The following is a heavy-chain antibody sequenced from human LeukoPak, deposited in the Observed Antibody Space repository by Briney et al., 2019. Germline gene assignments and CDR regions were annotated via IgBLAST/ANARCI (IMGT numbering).Heavy chain of an antibody. CDR2: ISYDGSNK. CDR1: GFTFSSYA. Sequence: GGSLRLSCAASGFTFSSYAMHWVRQAPGKGLEWVAVISYDGSNKHYADSVKGRFTISRDNSKNTLYLQMNSLRAEDTVVYYCARDAGLYSSAFYYYYMDAWGKGTTVTVSS. D-gene: IGHD6-25*01. V-gene: IGHV3-30*01. J-gene: IGHJ6*03. CDR3: ARDAGLYSSAFYYYYMDA.